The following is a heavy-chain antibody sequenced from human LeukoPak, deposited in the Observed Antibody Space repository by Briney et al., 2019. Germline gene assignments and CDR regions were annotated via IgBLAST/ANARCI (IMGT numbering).Heavy chain of an antibody. Sequence: VASVKVSCKASGYTFTSYGISWVRQGPGQGLEWMGWISAYNGNTNNAQKLQGRVTMTTDTSTSTAYMEPRSLRSDDTAVYYCARCSGAYSHYYYYGMDVWGQGTTVTVSS. CDR2: ISAYNGNT. D-gene: IGHD3-10*02. CDR3: ARCSGAYSHYYYYGMDV. V-gene: IGHV1-18*01. CDR1: GYTFTSYG. J-gene: IGHJ6*02.